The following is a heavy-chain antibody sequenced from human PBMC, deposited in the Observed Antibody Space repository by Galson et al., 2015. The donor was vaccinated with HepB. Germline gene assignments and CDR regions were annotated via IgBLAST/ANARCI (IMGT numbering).Heavy chain of an antibody. Sequence: SLRLSCAASGFTFGDYAMSWVRQAPGKGLEWVGFIRSKAYGGTTEYAASVKGRFTISRDDSKSIAYLQMNSLKTEDTAVYYCTRDNHGSYTTHFDYWGQGTLVTVSS. J-gene: IGHJ4*02. CDR1: GFTFGDYA. D-gene: IGHD1-26*01. CDR3: TRDNHGSYTTHFDY. V-gene: IGHV3-49*04. CDR2: IRSKAYGGTT.